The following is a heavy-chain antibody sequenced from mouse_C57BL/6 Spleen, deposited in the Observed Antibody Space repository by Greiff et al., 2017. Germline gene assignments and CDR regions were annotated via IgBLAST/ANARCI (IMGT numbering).Heavy chain of an antibody. Sequence: VQLQQSGPELVKPGASVKISCKASGYTFTDHYMNWVKQSHGKSLEWIGDINPNNGGTSYNQKFKGKATLTVDKSSSTAYMELRSLTSEDSAVYYCARELGRTLYAMDYWGQGTSVTVAS. D-gene: IGHD4-1*01. J-gene: IGHJ4*01. CDR1: GYTFTDHY. CDR2: INPNNGGT. V-gene: IGHV1-26*01. CDR3: ARELGRTLYAMDY.